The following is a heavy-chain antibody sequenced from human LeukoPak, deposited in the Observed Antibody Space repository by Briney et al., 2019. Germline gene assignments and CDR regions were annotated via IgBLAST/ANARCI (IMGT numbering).Heavy chain of an antibody. V-gene: IGHV4-4*07. D-gene: IGHD3-22*01. J-gene: IGHJ4*02. CDR1: GGSITGYY. Sequence: PSETLSLTCTVSGGSITGYYWNWIRQPAGQGLEWLGRVYSSGVGNYNPSLTSRVTMSVDTSKNRFSLKPTSLTAADTAVYYCAREEFLHEIDSSGYFVYWGQGTLVTVSS. CDR3: AREEFLHEIDSSGYFVY. CDR2: VYSSGVG.